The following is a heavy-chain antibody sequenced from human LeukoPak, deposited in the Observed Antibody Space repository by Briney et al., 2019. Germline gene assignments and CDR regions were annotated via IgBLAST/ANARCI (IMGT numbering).Heavy chain of an antibody. V-gene: IGHV3-30*18. CDR1: GFTFSSYA. D-gene: IGHD5-12*01. CDR3: AKHRGISGYHPLDF. CDR2: ISYDGSDK. Sequence: GGSLRLSCAASGFTFSSYAMHWVRQAPGKGLEWLAVISYDGSDKFYADSVTGRFTIPRDNSKNTLYLQMNSQRSEDTAVYYCAKHRGISGYHPLDFWGRGTLVTVSS. J-gene: IGHJ4*02.